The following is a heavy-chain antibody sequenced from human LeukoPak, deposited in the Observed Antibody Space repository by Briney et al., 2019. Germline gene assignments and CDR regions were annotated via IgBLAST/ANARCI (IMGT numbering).Heavy chain of an antibody. Sequence: GGSLRLSCAASGFTFSGYSMNWVRQAPGKGLEWVSYISSSSSTIYYADSVKGRFTISRDNAKNSLYLQMNSLRAEDTAVYYCARGVVVITTYNWFDPWGQGTLVTVSS. D-gene: IGHD3-22*01. V-gene: IGHV3-48*01. CDR1: GFTFSGYS. CDR3: ARGVVVITTYNWFDP. J-gene: IGHJ5*02. CDR2: ISSSSSTI.